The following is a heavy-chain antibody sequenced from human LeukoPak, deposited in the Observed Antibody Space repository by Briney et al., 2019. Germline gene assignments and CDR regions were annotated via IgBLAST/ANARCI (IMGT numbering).Heavy chain of an antibody. J-gene: IGHJ4*02. CDR2: ISSGSSYI. CDR1: EFIFSGHT. D-gene: IGHD3-22*01. CDR3: AREYDSKGRFGY. V-gene: IGHV3-21*01. Sequence: PGGSLRLSCAVPEFIFSGHTMNWVRQAPGKGPEWVSSISSGSSYIYYADSVKGRFTISRDNANNSVYLRMSSLRDEDMGVYYCAREYDSKGRFGYWGQGTLVTVSS.